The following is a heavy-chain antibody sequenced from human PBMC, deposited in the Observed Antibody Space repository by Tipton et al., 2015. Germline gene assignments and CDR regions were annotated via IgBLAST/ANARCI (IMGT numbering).Heavy chain of an antibody. CDR3: ARARGRHGGLFDS. CDR1: SDSINKYY. V-gene: IGHV4-59*01. J-gene: IGHJ4*02. D-gene: IGHD4-23*01. CDR2: IQYSGGT. Sequence: TLSLTCTVSSDSINKYYWSWIRQPPGKELQWIGYIQYSGGTNYNPSLESRVSMSVDTSKTQFSLKMSSVTASDTAVYYCARARGRHGGLFDSLGQGILVTVSP.